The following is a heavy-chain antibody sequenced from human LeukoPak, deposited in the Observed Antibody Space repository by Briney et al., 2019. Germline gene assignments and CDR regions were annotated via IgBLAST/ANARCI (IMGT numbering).Heavy chain of an antibody. CDR1: GFTFSSYW. CDR3: ARDRGSYSDY. Sequence: PGGSLRLSCAASGFTFSSYWIHWVRQAPGKGLVWVSRINTDGRTTNYADSVKGRFTISRDNAKNTLYLQMNNLRAEDTAVYYCARDRGSYSDYWGQGTLVTVSS. J-gene: IGHJ4*02. CDR2: INTDGRTT. V-gene: IGHV3-74*01. D-gene: IGHD1-26*01.